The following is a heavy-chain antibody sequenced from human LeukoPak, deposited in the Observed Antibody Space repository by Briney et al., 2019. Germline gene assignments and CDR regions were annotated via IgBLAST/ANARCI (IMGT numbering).Heavy chain of an antibody. CDR2: ISYDGSNK. V-gene: IGHV3-30*18. CDR3: AKDSLVESGWYYFDY. CDR1: GFTFSSYG. J-gene: IGHJ4*02. Sequence: GGSLRLSCAASGFTFSSYGMHWVRQAPGKGLEWVAVISYDGSNKYYADSVKGRFPISRDNSKNTLYLQMNSLRAEDTAVYYCAKDSLVESGWYYFDYWGQGTLVTVSS. D-gene: IGHD6-19*01.